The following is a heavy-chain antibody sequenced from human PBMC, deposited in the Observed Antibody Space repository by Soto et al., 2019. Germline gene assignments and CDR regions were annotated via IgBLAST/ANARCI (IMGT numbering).Heavy chain of an antibody. D-gene: IGHD5-18*01. Sequence: EVQLLESGGGLVQPGGSLRLSCAASGFTFSSYAMSWVRQAPGKGLEWVSAISGSGGSTYYADYVKGRFTISRDNSKNPLYLQMNSLRAEDTAVYYCANALTAMVTVGYYYYGMDVWGQGTTVTVSS. J-gene: IGHJ6*02. CDR2: ISGSGGST. CDR3: ANALTAMVTVGYYYYGMDV. CDR1: GFTFSSYA. V-gene: IGHV3-23*01.